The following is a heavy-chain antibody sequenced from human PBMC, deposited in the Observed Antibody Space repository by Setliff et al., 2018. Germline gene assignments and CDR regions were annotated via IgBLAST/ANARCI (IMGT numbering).Heavy chain of an antibody. Sequence: PSETLSLTCTVSGGSISSHYWNWIRQPPGKGLEWIGYIFYSGSTNYNPSLKSRVTISVDTSKNQFSLKLSSVPAADTAVYYCARVFYYGSGSYLYYFDSWGHGTLVTVSS. D-gene: IGHD3-10*01. CDR1: GGSISSHY. V-gene: IGHV4-59*11. J-gene: IGHJ4*01. CDR2: IFYSGST. CDR3: ARVFYYGSGSYLYYFDS.